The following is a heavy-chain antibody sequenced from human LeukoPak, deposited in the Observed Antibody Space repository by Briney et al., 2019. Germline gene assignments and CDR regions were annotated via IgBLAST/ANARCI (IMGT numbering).Heavy chain of an antibody. Sequence: GGSLRLSCAASGFTFSRYSMNWVRQAPGKGLEWVSSISSSSSYIYYADSVRGRFTISRDNSKNTLYLQMNSLRAEDTAVYYCAKVGGGIAAAGTVGVDYWGQGTLVTVSS. D-gene: IGHD6-13*01. CDR2: ISSSSSYI. CDR3: AKVGGGIAAAGTVGVDY. CDR1: GFTFSRYS. V-gene: IGHV3-21*01. J-gene: IGHJ4*02.